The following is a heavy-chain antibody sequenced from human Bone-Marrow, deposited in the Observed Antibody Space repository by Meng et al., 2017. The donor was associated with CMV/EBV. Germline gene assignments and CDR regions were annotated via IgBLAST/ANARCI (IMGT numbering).Heavy chain of an antibody. CDR1: GFTFSDYY. D-gene: IGHD1-26*01. V-gene: IGHV3-7*01. CDR3: ARHTRSWPGDY. CDR2: INQDGSDD. J-gene: IGHJ4*02. Sequence: GESLKISCAASGFTFSDYYMSWIRQAPGKGLEWVANINQDGSDDYYVDSVKGRFTISRDNTKNSLYLQMTGLRAEDSAVYYCARHTRSWPGDYWGQGTLVTVSS.